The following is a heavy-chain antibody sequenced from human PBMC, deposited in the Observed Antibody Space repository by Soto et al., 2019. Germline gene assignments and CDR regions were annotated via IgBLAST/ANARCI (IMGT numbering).Heavy chain of an antibody. CDR3: ARDAAVPGESDRFDY. D-gene: IGHD6-19*01. Sequence: SETLSLTCAVSGDSVTSNVWWSWVRQPPGKGLEWIGEAYHDGLTDYNPSLRSRVTMSVDTSKNEFSLKLTSLTAADTAIYYCARDAAVPGESDRFDYWGQGILVTVSS. CDR2: AYHDGLT. J-gene: IGHJ4*02. V-gene: IGHV4-4*02. CDR1: GDSVTSNVW.